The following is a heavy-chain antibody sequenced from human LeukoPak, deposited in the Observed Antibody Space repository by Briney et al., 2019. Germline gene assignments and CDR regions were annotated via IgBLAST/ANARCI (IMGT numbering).Heavy chain of an antibody. CDR1: GFTFSSYG. V-gene: IGHV3-30*19. Sequence: GGSLRLSCAASGFTFSSYGMHWVRQAPGKGLEWVAVISYDGSNKFYADSVKGRFTISRDNSKNTLYLQMNSLRAEDTAVYYCVRDRGYDILTGYSWFDPWGQGTLVTVSS. J-gene: IGHJ5*02. CDR3: VRDRGYDILTGYSWFDP. D-gene: IGHD3-9*01. CDR2: ISYDGSNK.